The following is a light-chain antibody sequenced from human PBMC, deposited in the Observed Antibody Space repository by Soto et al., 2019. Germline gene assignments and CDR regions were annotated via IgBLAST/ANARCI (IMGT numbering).Light chain of an antibody. J-gene: IGLJ2*01. CDR1: MRDVGAYNL. CDR3: SSYTSKSSLI. Sequence: QSALAPPASVSGSPGQSITISCAGTMRDVGAYNLVSCYQQHPRRAPQLIIYEVRNRPSGISLRFSGSKSGNTASMTISGLKAEVEADYYCSSYTSKSSLICGGWT. V-gene: IGLV2-14*01. CDR2: EVR.